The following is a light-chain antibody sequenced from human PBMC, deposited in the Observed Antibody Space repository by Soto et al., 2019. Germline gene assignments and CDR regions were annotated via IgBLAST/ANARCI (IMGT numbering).Light chain of an antibody. CDR1: HIITSD. V-gene: IGKV3-15*01. CDR2: GAS. Sequence: EIVMTQSPGTLSVSPGERVTLSCRASHIITSDLAWYQHKPGQTPRLLIHGASNRATGIPVRFSGAGSGTEFTLTISSLQSEDFGVYYCQHYNKWPQTFGQGTRLEIK. J-gene: IGKJ5*01. CDR3: QHYNKWPQT.